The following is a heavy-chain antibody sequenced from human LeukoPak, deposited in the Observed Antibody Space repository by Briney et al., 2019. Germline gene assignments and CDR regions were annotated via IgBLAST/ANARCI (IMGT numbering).Heavy chain of an antibody. CDR3: ARGTYYYDSSGYYYSFWFDP. CDR1: GGSISSYY. D-gene: IGHD3-22*01. V-gene: IGHV4-59*01. J-gene: IGHJ5*02. Sequence: PETLSLTCTVSGGSISSYYWSWIRQPPGKGLEWIGYIYYSGSTNYNPSLKSRVTISVDTSKNQFSLKLSSVTAADTAVYYCARGTYYYDSSGYYYSFWFDPWGQGTLVTVSS. CDR2: IYYSGST.